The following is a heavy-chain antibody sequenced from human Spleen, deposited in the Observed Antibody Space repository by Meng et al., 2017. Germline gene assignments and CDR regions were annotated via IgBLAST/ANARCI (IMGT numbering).Heavy chain of an antibody. V-gene: IGHV4-39*01. D-gene: IGHD6-19*01. Sequence: QVQLQQWGAGLLKPSETLSLTCTVSGGSISSSSYYWGWSRQPPGKGLEWIGSIYYSGSTYYNPSLKSRVTISVDTSKNQFSLKLSSVTAADTAVYYCATKDIGSGWKGTDFWGQGTLVTVAS. CDR1: GGSISSSSYY. J-gene: IGHJ4*02. CDR2: IYYSGST. CDR3: ATKDIGSGWKGTDF.